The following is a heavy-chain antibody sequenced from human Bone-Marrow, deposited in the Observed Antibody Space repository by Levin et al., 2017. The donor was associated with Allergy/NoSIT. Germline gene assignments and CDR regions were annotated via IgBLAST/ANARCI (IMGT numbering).Heavy chain of an antibody. CDR2: IGGGGVGGVDA. CDR1: GFTLSNYA. Sequence: GGSLRLSCATSGFTLSNYAMTWVRQAPGKGLEWVSAIGGGGVGGVDAHYADSVKGRFTISRDSSKSTVYLQMNNLGAEDTAVYFCAKDGRHPGYYSYCYYMDVWGKGTTVTVSS. D-gene: IGHD6-6*01. V-gene: IGHV3-23*01. J-gene: IGHJ6*03. CDR3: AKDGRHPGYYSYCYYMDV.